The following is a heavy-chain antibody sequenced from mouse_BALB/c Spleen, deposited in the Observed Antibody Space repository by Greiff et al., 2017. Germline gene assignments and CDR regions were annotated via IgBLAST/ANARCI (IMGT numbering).Heavy chain of an antibody. Sequence: QVQLKESGPGLVAPSQSLSITCTVSGFSLTGYGVNWVRQPPGKGLEWLGMIWGDGSTDYNSALKSRLSISKDNSKSQVFLKMNSLQTDDTARYYCAREGRYDAYAMDYWGQGTSVTVSS. D-gene: IGHD2-14*01. J-gene: IGHJ4*01. CDR1: GFSLTGYG. CDR3: AREGRYDAYAMDY. V-gene: IGHV2-6-7*01. CDR2: IWGDGST.